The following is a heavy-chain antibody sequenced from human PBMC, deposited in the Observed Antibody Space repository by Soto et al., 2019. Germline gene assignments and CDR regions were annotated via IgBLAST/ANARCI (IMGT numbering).Heavy chain of an antibody. V-gene: IGHV1-69*08. CDR2: IIPALGTA. D-gene: IGHD4-17*01. CDR1: GGTFSSHT. J-gene: IGHJ2*01. Sequence: QDQLVQSGAEVKKPGSSVKVSCKASGGTFSSHTFNWVRQAPGQGLEWMGRIIPALGTATYAQKFQGRVTITADESATTVYMEMNSLRSGETAVYYCARPDFGDYWYFDLWGRCTLVTVSS. CDR3: ARPDFGDYWYFDL.